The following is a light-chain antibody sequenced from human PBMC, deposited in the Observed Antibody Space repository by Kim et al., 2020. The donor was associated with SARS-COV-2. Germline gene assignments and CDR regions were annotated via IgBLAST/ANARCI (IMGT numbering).Light chain of an antibody. V-gene: IGKV1-5*03. CDR1: QSISSW. CDR3: LQHDSYPYT. Sequence: IKMTQSPSSLSASVGDRVTITCRASQSISSWLAWYQQRAGRAPNLLIYQASSLENGVPSRISGSGSGTEFTLTISSLQPDDFATYYCLQHDSYPYTFGQGTKLEI. J-gene: IGKJ2*01. CDR2: QAS.